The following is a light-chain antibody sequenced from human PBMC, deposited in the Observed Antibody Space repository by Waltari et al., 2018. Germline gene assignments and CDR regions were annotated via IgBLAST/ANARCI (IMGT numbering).Light chain of an antibody. J-gene: IGKJ2*01. Sequence: DIQMTQSPSTLPASVGDRVTITCRASQSISTWLAWYQQRPGKAPNPLIYKASTLESGVPSTFSGSGSGTEFTLTISNLQPDDFATYYCQQYDTYPHTFGQGTKVEI. CDR2: KAS. CDR3: QQYDTYPHT. CDR1: QSISTW. V-gene: IGKV1-5*03.